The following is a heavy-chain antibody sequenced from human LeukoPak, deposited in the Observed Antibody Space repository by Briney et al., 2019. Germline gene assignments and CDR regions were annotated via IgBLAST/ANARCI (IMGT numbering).Heavy chain of an antibody. D-gene: IGHD6-19*01. Sequence: SETLSLTCAVYGGSFSGYYWSWIRQPPGKGLEWIGEINHSGSTNYNPSLKSRVTISVDTSKNQFSLKLSSVTAADTAVYYCARARRLWLVSFWFHPWGQGTLVTVSS. J-gene: IGHJ5*02. CDR3: ARARRLWLVSFWFHP. V-gene: IGHV4-34*01. CDR1: GGSFSGYY. CDR2: INHSGST.